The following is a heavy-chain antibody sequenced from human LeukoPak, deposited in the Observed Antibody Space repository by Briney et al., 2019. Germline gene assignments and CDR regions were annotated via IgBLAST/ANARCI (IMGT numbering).Heavy chain of an antibody. CDR1: GFTFSSYW. CDR3: ARPETQYSSGLDGFDI. Sequence: GGSLRLSCAASGFTFSSYWMHWVRQAPGKGLVWVSRINSDGSRTGYADSVKGRFTIFRDNAKNTLFLQMNSVRAEDTAVYYCARPETQYSSGLDGFDIWGQGTMVTVSS. J-gene: IGHJ3*02. V-gene: IGHV3-74*01. CDR2: INSDGSRT. D-gene: IGHD6-19*01.